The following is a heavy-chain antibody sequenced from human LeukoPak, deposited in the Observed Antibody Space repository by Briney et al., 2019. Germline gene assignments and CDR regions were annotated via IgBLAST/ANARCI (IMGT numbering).Heavy chain of an antibody. CDR2: INWNGGST. J-gene: IGHJ6*03. CDR1: GFTFEDYG. V-gene: IGHV3-20*01. CDR3: ARNPGLYYYYMDV. Sequence: PGGSLRLSCAASGFTFEDYGMSWVRQAPGKGLEWVSGINWNGGSTGYADSVKGRFTISRDNAKNSLYLQMNSLRAEDTALYHCARNPGLYYYYMDVWGKGTTVTISS.